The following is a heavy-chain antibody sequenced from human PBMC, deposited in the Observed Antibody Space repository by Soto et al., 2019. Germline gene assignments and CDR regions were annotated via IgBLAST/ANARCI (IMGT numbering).Heavy chain of an antibody. Sequence: PGESLKISCKGSGYSFTSYWIGWVRQMPGKGLEWMGIIYPSDSYTNYSPSFQGHVTISADKSISTAYLQWSSLKASDTAMYYCASQIVVVVAATQIDAFDIWGQGTMVTVSS. CDR1: GYSFTSYW. CDR3: ASQIVVVVAATQIDAFDI. D-gene: IGHD2-15*01. V-gene: IGHV5-51*01. CDR2: IYPSDSYT. J-gene: IGHJ3*02.